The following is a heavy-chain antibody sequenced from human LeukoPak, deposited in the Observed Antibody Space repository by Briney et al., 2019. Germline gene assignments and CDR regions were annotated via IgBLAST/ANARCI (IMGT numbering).Heavy chain of an antibody. V-gene: IGHV4-61*02. J-gene: IGHJ4*02. CDR2: IYTSGST. CDR1: GGSISSGSYY. CDR3: ARDKMGANYFDY. Sequence: PSETLSLTCTVSGGSISSGSYYWSWIRQPAGKGLERIGRIYTSGSTNYNPSLKSRVTISVDTSKNQFSLKLSSVTAADTAVYYCARDKMGANYFDYWGQGTLVTVSS. D-gene: IGHD1-26*01.